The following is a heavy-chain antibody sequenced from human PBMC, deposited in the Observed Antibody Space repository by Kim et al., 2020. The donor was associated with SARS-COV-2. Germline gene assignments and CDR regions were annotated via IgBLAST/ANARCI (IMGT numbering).Heavy chain of an antibody. D-gene: IGHD2-21*02. CDR1: GFSFGDYA. V-gene: IGHV3-49*04. CDR2: IRSKAYGGTI. CDR3: TGVTVHSVATNQHDVFDI. Sequence: GGSLRLSCKTSGFSFGDYAMSWVRQAPGKGLEWVGFIRSKAYGGTIEYGASVKGRFTISRDDSKSIAYLRMNSLKTEDTAVYYCTGVTVHSVATNQHDVFDIWGQGTMVTVSS. J-gene: IGHJ3*02.